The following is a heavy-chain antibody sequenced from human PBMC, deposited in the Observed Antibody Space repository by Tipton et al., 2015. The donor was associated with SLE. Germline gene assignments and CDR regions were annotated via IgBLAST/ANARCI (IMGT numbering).Heavy chain of an antibody. CDR3: AAAVLNPSCFDY. Sequence: TLSLTCTVSSGSISSRYWTWIRQPPGRGLEWIGSIYYTGKTYNSPSLKSRLSISVDTSKNQFSLKLTSVSASDTAMYYCAAAVLNPSCFDYWGHGILVTFSS. D-gene: IGHD3-10*01. CDR2: IYYTGKT. J-gene: IGHJ4*01. CDR1: SGSISSRY. V-gene: IGHV4-59*11.